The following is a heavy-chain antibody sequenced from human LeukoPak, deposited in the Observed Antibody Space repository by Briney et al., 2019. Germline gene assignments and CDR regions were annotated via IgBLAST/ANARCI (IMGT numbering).Heavy chain of an antibody. CDR3: AYDFSGWFDP. Sequence: GASVKVSCKASGGTFSSYAISWVRQAPGQGLEWMGGIIPIFGTANYAQKFQGRVTITADESTSTAYMELSSLRSEDTAVYYCAYDFSGWFDPWGQGTLVTVSS. V-gene: IGHV1-69*13. CDR1: GGTFSSYA. D-gene: IGHD3-3*01. CDR2: IIPIFGTA. J-gene: IGHJ5*02.